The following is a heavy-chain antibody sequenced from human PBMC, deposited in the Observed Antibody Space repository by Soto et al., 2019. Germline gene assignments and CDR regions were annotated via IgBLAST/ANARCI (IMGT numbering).Heavy chain of an antibody. D-gene: IGHD3-16*01. V-gene: IGHV3-11*01. J-gene: IGHJ5*02. CDR3: ARDHGGGGLTLEA. CDR2: VSNSGKIR. Sequence: QVHLEESGGGLVKPGGSLRLSCIASGFTFSDYYMSWIRQAPGKGLEWVADVSNSGKIRHHADSVEGRFTISRDNGRDSLYLQLSGLRPEDSAIYYCARDHGGGGLTLEAWGQGTLVTVSS. CDR1: GFTFSDYY.